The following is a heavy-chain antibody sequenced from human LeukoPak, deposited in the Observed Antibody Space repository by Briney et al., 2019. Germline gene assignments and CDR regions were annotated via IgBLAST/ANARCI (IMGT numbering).Heavy chain of an antibody. CDR1: GFTFSRYA. CDR2: ISYDGRNE. CDR3: ARVGYYSSGPFSYFDY. Sequence: GGSLRLSCAASGFTFSRYAMHWVRQAPGKGLEWLAVISYDGRNEYYADSVKGRFTISRDISEKTLDLQMNSLRVEDTAVYYCARVGYYSSGPFSYFDYRGQGNLVTVSS. D-gene: IGHD3-10*01. J-gene: IGHJ4*02. V-gene: IGHV3-30*04.